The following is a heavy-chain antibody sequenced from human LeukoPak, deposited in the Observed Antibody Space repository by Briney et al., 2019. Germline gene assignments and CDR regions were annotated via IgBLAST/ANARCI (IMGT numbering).Heavy chain of an antibody. CDR1: GFTFSNYA. CDR3: ARGGAAAGLYYYGMDV. CDR2: ISVSGVGT. V-gene: IGHV3-23*01. J-gene: IGHJ6*02. Sequence: GSLRLSCAASGFTFSNYAMTWVRQAPGKGLEWVSSISVSGVGTYYADSVKGRFTISRDNSKNTLYLQMNSLRAEDTAVYYCARGGAAAGLYYYGMDVWGQGTTVTVSS. D-gene: IGHD6-13*01.